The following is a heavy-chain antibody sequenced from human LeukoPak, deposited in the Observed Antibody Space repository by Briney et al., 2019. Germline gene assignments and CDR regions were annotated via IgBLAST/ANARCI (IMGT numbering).Heavy chain of an antibody. CDR2: IYYSGST. CDR3: ARLPSHIAAAGWFDP. Sequence: SETLSLTCTVSGGSISNYYWSWIRQPPGKGLEWIGYIYYSGSTDYNPSLKSRVTMSVDTSKNQFSLKLSSVTAADTAVYYCARLPSHIAAAGWFDPWGQGTLVTVSS. CDR1: GGSISNYY. J-gene: IGHJ5*02. V-gene: IGHV4-59*08. D-gene: IGHD6-6*01.